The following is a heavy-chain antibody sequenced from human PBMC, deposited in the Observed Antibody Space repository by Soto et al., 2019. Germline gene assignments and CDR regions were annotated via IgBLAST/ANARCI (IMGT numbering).Heavy chain of an antibody. CDR3: ARDPDVLRFLEWLLSPFDY. V-gene: IGHV3-7*01. Sequence: GGSLRLSCAASVFPFSSYWMSWVRQAPGKGLEWVANIKQDGSEKYYVDSVKGRFTISRDNAKNSLYLQMNSLRAEDTAVYYCARDPDVLRFLEWLLSPFDYWGQGTLVTVSS. CDR1: VFPFSSYW. J-gene: IGHJ4*02. CDR2: IKQDGSEK. D-gene: IGHD3-3*01.